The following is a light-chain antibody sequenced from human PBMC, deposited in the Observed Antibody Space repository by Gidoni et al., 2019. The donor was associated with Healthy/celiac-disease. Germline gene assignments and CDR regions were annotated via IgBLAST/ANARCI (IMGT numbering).Light chain of an antibody. J-gene: IGKJ2*01. CDR3: QQSYSNPPT. Sequence: DIQMTQSPSSLSASVGDRVTITCRASQGISSYLNWYQQKPGKAPKLLIYAASSLQSGVPSRFSGSGSWTDFTITISSLQPEDFATYYCQQSYSNPPTFGQGTKLEIK. CDR1: QGISSY. CDR2: AAS. V-gene: IGKV1-39*01.